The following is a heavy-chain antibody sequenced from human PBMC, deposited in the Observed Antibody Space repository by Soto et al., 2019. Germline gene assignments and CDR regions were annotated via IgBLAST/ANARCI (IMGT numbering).Heavy chain of an antibody. J-gene: IGHJ6*03. D-gene: IGHD2-15*01. CDR2: MNPNSGNT. Sequence: GASVKVSCKASGYTFTSYAMHWVRQAPGQRLEWMGWMNPNSGNTGYAQKFQGRVTMTRNTSISTAYMELSSLRSEDTAVYYCARTAFDCSGGSCQYCYYYMDVWGKGTTVTVSS. V-gene: IGHV1-8*02. CDR1: GYTFTSYA. CDR3: ARTAFDCSGGSCQYCYYYMDV.